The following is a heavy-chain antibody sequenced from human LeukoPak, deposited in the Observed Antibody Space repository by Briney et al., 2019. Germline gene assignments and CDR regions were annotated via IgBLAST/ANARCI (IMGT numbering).Heavy chain of an antibody. CDR3: TGDNDANWSYS. J-gene: IGHJ5*01. CDR2: VYYSGST. CDR1: GGSISSGSYY. V-gene: IGHV4-31*11. Sequence: PSQTLSLTCAVSGGSISSGSYYWGWIRQHPGKGLEWIGSVYYSGSTNYNPSLSSRVTLSLDTSKNQFSLTLNSVTAADTAIYYCTGDNDANWSYSWGQGTLVTVSS.